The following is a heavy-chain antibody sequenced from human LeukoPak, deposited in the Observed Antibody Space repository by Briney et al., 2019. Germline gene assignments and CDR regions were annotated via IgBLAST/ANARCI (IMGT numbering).Heavy chain of an antibody. CDR1: GFSISSGYY. CDR2: IYHGGST. CDR3: ARVMTTATTWAFDV. J-gene: IGHJ3*01. V-gene: IGHV4-38-2*02. Sequence: SETLSLTCTVSGFSISSGYYWGWIRQPPGKGLGWIASIYHGGSTYYNPPLKSRVTISVDTPKNQFSLKLSSVTAADTAVYYCARVMTTATTWAFDVWGQGTMVTVSS. D-gene: IGHD4-17*01.